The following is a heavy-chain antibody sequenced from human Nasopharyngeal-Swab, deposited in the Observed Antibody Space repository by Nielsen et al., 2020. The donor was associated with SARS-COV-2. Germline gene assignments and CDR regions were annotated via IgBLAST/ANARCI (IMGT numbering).Heavy chain of an antibody. J-gene: IGHJ4*02. V-gene: IGHV1-2*06. D-gene: IGHD2-15*01. CDR3: ARDRRGPLGSDY. Sequence: WVRQAPGQGLEWMGRINPNSGGTNYAQKFQGGVTMTRDTSISTAYMELSRLRSDDTAVYYCARDRRGPLGSDYWGQGTLVTVSS. CDR2: INPNSGGT.